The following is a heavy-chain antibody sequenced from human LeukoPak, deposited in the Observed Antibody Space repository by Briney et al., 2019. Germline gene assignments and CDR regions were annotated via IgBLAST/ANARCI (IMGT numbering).Heavy chain of an antibody. D-gene: IGHD3-16*01. CDR1: VYTFNDYY. V-gene: IGHV1-2*02. CDR3: VSFGGLIS. Sequence: GASVKVFCKASVYTFNDYYLHWVRQDPGQARECMVWINLHSGSTIYEQIFQGRGTMTRDTSISTAHMDLRSLRSDDAAVYYWVSFGGLISWGQGTLVTVCS. J-gene: IGHJ5*02. CDR2: INLHSGST.